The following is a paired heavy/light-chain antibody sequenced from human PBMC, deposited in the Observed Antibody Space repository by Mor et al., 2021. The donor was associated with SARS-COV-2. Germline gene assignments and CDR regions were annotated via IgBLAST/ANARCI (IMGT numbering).Light chain of an antibody. CDR2: KVS. Sequence: DVVMTQSPLSLPVTLGQPASISCRSSQSLVYSDGNTYLNWFQQRPGQSPRRLIYKVSNRDSGVPDRFSGSGSGTDFTLKISRVEAEDVGVYYCMQGTHWPRNTFGQGTKLEIK. V-gene: IGKV2-30*01. CDR1: QSLVYSDGNTY. CDR3: MQGTHWPRNT. J-gene: IGKJ2*01.
Heavy chain of an antibody. D-gene: IGHD3-16*02. CDR2: ISSSSSYT. J-gene: IGHJ3*02. Sequence: QVQLVESGGGLVKPGGSLRLSCAASGFTFSDYYMSWIRQAPGKGLEWVSYISSSSSYTNYADSVKGRFTISRDNAKNSLYLQMNSLRAEDTAVYYCARRGLGELSFQPRTLDGPHAFDIWGQGTMVTVSS. CDR3: ARRGLGELSFQPRTLDGPHAFDI. CDR1: GFTFSDYY. V-gene: IGHV3-11*05.